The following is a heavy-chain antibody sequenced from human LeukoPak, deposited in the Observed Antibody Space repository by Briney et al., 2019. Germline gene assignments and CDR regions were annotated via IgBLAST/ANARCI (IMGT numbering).Heavy chain of an antibody. Sequence: PGGSLRLSCAASGFTFDDYAMHWVRQAPGKGLEWVSGISWNSGSIGYADSVKGRFTISRDNAKNSLYLQMSSLRAADTALYYCAKDSKYQLRYDAFDIWGQGTMVTVSS. CDR3: AKDSKYQLRYDAFDI. CDR1: GFTFDDYA. CDR2: ISWNSGSI. D-gene: IGHD2-2*02. J-gene: IGHJ3*02. V-gene: IGHV3-9*01.